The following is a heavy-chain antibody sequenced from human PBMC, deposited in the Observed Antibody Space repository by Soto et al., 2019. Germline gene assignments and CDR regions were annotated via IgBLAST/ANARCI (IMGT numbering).Heavy chain of an antibody. CDR3: ARDNGSGRSGYYEPDYYYYGMDV. CDR2: INPNSGGT. D-gene: IGHD3-3*01. CDR1: GYTFTGYY. Sequence: ASVKVSCKASGYTFTGYYMHWVRQAPGQGLEWMGWINPNSGGTNYAQKFQGWVTMTRDTSISTAYMELSRLRSDDTAVYYCARDNGSGRSGYYEPDYYYYGMDVWGQGTTVTVS. V-gene: IGHV1-2*04. J-gene: IGHJ6*02.